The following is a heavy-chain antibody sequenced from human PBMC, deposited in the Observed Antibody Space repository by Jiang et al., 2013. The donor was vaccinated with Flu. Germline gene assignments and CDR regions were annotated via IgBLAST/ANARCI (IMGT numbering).Heavy chain of an antibody. CDR2: TYYRSKWYN. CDR3: ARVATSSNYEPDNWFDP. J-gene: IGHJ5*02. Sequence: TYYRSKWYNDYAVSVKSRITINPDTSKNQFSLQLNSVTPEDTAVYYCARVATSSNYEPDNWFDPWGQGTLVTVSS. D-gene: IGHD4-11*01. V-gene: IGHV6-1*01.